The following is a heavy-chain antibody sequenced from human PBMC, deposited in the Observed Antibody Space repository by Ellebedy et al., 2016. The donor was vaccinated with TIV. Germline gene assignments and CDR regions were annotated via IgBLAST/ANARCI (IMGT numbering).Heavy chain of an antibody. Sequence: ASVKVSCKASGYTFTSYDINWARQATGQGLEWMGWMNPNSGNTGYAQKFQGRVTMTRNTSISTAYMELSSLRSEDTAVYYCARRPDYYDSSGLIFDYWGQGTLVTVSS. V-gene: IGHV1-8*01. J-gene: IGHJ4*02. CDR3: ARRPDYYDSSGLIFDY. CDR2: MNPNSGNT. D-gene: IGHD3-22*01. CDR1: GYTFTSYD.